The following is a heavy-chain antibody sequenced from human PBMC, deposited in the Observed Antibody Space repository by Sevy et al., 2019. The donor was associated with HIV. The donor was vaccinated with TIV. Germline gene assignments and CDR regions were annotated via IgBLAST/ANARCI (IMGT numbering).Heavy chain of an antibody. Sequence: GGSLRLSCAASGFTFSSYEMNWVRQAPGKGLEWISYISNSGTAMYYSDSVRGRFTISRDNARRSLYLQMNSLRAEDTAVYYCVAGRGGCPSGVCWGQGTLVTVSS. CDR2: ISNSGTAM. V-gene: IGHV3-48*03. CDR3: VAGRGGCPSGVC. CDR1: GFTFSSYE. J-gene: IGHJ4*02. D-gene: IGHD2-8*01.